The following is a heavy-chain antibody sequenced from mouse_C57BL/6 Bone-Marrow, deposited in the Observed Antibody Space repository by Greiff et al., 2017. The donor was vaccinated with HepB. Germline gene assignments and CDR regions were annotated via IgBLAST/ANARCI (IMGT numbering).Heavy chain of an antibody. CDR3: ALYYGSSYVPFDY. J-gene: IGHJ2*01. Sequence: VKLQQPGAELVKPGASVKMSCKASGYTFTSYWITWVKQRPGQGLEWIGDIYPGSGSTNYNEKFKSKATLTVDTSSSTAYMQLSSLTSEDSAVYYCALYYGSSYVPFDYWGQGTTLTVSS. V-gene: IGHV1-55*01. D-gene: IGHD1-1*01. CDR1: GYTFTSYW. CDR2: IYPGSGST.